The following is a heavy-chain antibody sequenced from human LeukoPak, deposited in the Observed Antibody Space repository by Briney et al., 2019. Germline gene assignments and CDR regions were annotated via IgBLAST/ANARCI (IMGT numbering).Heavy chain of an antibody. V-gene: IGHV3-73*01. J-gene: IGHJ4*02. CDR2: IRSRTDNYAT. CDR1: GFMFSGST. Sequence: GGSLRLSCAASGFMFSGSTIHWVRQASGKGLEWVGRIRSRTDNYATVYAASVKGRFTISRDDSKNTAYLQMNSLKTEDTAMYYCTQRDYWGQGILVTVSS. CDR3: TQRDY. D-gene: IGHD5-24*01.